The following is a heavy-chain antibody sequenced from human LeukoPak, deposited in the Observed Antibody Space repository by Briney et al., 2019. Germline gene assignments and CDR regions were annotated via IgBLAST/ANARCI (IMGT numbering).Heavy chain of an antibody. D-gene: IGHD3-3*02. CDR1: GDSISSSNW. Sequence: SETLSLTCAVSGDSISSSNWWSWVRQPPGKGLEWLGEIYHRGNIDYNPSFKSRVIISIDKSKNQFSLKLSSVTAADTAVYYCARDRVASPWYYFDSWGQGTLVTVSS. V-gene: IGHV4-4*02. CDR3: ARDRVASPWYYFDS. J-gene: IGHJ4*02. CDR2: IYHRGNI.